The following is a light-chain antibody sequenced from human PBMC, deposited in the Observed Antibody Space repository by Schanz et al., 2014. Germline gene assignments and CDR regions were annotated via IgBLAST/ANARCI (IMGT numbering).Light chain of an antibody. V-gene: IGLV2-14*03. CDR3: SSYTSSSTPVV. Sequence: QSALTQPASVSGSPGQSITISCTGTTNDVGFYNYVSWYQQLPDKAPKLMIYDVHNRPSGISNRFSGSKSGNTASLTISGLQAEDEADYYCSSYTSSSTPVVFGGGTKLTVL. CDR1: TNDVGFYNY. J-gene: IGLJ2*01. CDR2: DVH.